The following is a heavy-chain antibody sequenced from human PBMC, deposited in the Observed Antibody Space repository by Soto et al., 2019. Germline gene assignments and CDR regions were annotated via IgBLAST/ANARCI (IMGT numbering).Heavy chain of an antibody. V-gene: IGHV1-18*01. CDR3: ARDRVVALGYCSSTCCYPFDP. Sequence: ASVKVSCKASGYTFTKYGISWVRQAPGQGLEWMGWISAYNGNTNYAQKLQGRVTMTTDTSTRTAYMELRSLRSDDTAVYYCARDRVVALGYCSSTCCYPFDPWGQGTLVTVSS. CDR2: ISAYNGNT. CDR1: GYTFTKYG. J-gene: IGHJ5*02. D-gene: IGHD2-2*01.